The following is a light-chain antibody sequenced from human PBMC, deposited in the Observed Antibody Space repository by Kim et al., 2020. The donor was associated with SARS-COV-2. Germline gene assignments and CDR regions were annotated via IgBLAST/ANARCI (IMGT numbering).Light chain of an antibody. CDR3: QQRSNWYT. J-gene: IGKJ2*01. CDR1: QSVSSY. CDR2: DAS. Sequence: LPVAPGDRATLSCRASQSVSSYLAWYQQKPGQAPRLLIYDASNRATGIPARFSGSGSGTDFTLTISSLEPEDFAVYYCQQRSNWYTFGQGTKLEI. V-gene: IGKV3-11*01.